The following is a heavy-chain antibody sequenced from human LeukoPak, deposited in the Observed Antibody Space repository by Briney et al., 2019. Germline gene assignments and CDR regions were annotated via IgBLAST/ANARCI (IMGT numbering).Heavy chain of an antibody. CDR2: INHRGST. V-gene: IGHV4-34*01. CDR1: GGSFSRYY. J-gene: IGHJ6*03. D-gene: IGHD4-11*01. CDR3: ARGDMWDYRRYYYYMDV. Sequence: SETLSLTCAVNGGSFSRYYWSWIRQPPGKGLEWIGEINHRGSTNYNPSLKSRVTISVDTSKNQFSLKLNSVTAADTAIYYCARGDMWDYRRYYYYMDVWGKGTTVTVSS.